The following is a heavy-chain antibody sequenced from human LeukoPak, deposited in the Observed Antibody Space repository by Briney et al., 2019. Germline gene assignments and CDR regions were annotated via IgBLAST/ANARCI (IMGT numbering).Heavy chain of an antibody. CDR2: MNSDGSAT. CDR1: GFSFSNYW. J-gene: IGHJ4*02. V-gene: IGHV3-74*01. Sequence: PGGSLRLSCAASGFSFSNYWMHWVRQAPGKGLVWVTRMNSDGSATYYADSVQGRFTISRDNAKNTLYLQMNSLRAEDTAMYFCAKGPNYFDSWRQGTLVTVSS. CDR3: AKGPNYFDS.